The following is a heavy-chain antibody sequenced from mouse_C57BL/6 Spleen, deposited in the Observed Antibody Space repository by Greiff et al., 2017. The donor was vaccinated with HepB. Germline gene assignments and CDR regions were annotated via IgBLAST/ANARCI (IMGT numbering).Heavy chain of an antibody. J-gene: IGHJ1*03. D-gene: IGHD1-1*01. CDR2: INPNNGGT. Sequence: VQLQQSGPELVKPGASVKISCKASGYTFTDYYMNWVKQSHGKSLEWIGDINPNNGGTSYNQKFKGKATLTVDKSSSTAYMELHSLTSADSAVYYCARNYGSSYRYFDVWGTGTTVTVSS. V-gene: IGHV1-26*01. CDR3: ARNYGSSYRYFDV. CDR1: GYTFTDYY.